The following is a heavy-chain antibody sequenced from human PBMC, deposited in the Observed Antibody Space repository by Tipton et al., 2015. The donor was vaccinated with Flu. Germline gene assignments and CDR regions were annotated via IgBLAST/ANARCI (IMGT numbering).Heavy chain of an antibody. Sequence: TLSLTCTVSGGSISSYYWSWIRQPPGKGLEWIGYIYYSGSTNYNPSLKSRVTISVDTSKNQFSLKLSSVTAADTAVYYCASETVAGTDDYWGQGTLVTVSS. CDR3: ASETVAGTDDY. J-gene: IGHJ4*02. D-gene: IGHD6-19*01. V-gene: IGHV4-59*12. CDR2: IYYSGST. CDR1: GGSISSYY.